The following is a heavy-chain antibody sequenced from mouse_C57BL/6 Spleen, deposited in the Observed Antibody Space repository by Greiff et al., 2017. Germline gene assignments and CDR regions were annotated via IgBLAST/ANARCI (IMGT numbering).Heavy chain of an antibody. CDR2: IYPRSGNT. CDR3: AREGITTVVADWYFDV. J-gene: IGHJ1*03. D-gene: IGHD1-1*01. Sequence: VMLVESGAELARPGASVKLSCKASGYTFTSYGISWVKQRTGQGLEWIGEIYPRSGNTYYNEKFKGKATLTADKSSSTAYMELRSLTSEDSAVYFCAREGITTVVADWYFDVWGTGTTVTVSS. V-gene: IGHV1-81*01. CDR1: GYTFTSYG.